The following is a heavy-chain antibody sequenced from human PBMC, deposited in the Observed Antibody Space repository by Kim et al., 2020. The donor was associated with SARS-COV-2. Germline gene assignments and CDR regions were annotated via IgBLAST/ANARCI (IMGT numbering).Heavy chain of an antibody. Sequence: SETLSLTCAVYGGSFSGYYWSWIRQPPGKGLEWIGEINHSGSTNYNPSLKSRVTISVDTSKNQFSLKLSSVTAADTAVYYCARKVVPAAIRGRNWFDPWGQGTLVTVSS. V-gene: IGHV4-34*01. J-gene: IGHJ5*02. D-gene: IGHD2-2*02. CDR1: GGSFSGYY. CDR3: ARKVVPAAIRGRNWFDP. CDR2: INHSGST.